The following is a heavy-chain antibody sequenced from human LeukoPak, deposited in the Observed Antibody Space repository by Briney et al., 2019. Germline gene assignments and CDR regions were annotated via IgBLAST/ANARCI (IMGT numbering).Heavy chain of an antibody. D-gene: IGHD3-10*01. V-gene: IGHV3-30*04. CDR1: GFTFSSYA. CDR3: ARGRLLWFGEHGMDV. Sequence: GGSLRLSCAASGFTFSSYAMHWVRQAPGKGLEWVAVISYDGSNKYYADSVKGRFTISRDNSKNTLYLQMNSLRAEDTAVYYCARGRLLWFGEHGMDVWGKGTTVTVSS. J-gene: IGHJ6*04. CDR2: ISYDGSNK.